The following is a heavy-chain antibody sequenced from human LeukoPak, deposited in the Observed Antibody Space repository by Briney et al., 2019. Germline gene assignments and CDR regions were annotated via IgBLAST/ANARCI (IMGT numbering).Heavy chain of an antibody. Sequence: SETLSLTCAVYGGSFSGYYWSGIRQPPGKGLEWIGEINHSGSTNYNPSLKSRVTISVDTSKNQFSLKLSSVTAADTAVYYCARGGWEVTTITLRVPSYRYFDYWGQGTLVTVSS. J-gene: IGHJ4*02. CDR2: INHSGST. CDR3: ARGGWEVTTITLRVPSYRYFDY. V-gene: IGHV4-34*01. CDR1: GGSFSGYY. D-gene: IGHD4-17*01.